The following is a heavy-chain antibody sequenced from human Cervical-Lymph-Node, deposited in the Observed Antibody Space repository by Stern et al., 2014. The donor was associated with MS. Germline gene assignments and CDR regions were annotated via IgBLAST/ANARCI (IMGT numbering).Heavy chain of an antibody. CDR2: INPFPGYP. V-gene: IGHV1-18*04. D-gene: IGHD3-9*01. CDR3: ARIGYFVADP. J-gene: IGHJ5*02. CDR1: GYSFTSHG. Sequence: QLVQSGAEVKKPGDSVKVSCKASGYSFTSHGIGWGRQAPGQGIEWMGWINPFPGYPDYARKFHGTVTMTTDTSTSTVYMERRSLSSDDTAVYYCARIGYFVADPWGQGTLVTVSS.